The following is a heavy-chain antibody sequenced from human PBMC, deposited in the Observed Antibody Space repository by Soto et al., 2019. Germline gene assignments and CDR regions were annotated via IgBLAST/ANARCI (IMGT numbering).Heavy chain of an antibody. D-gene: IGHD1-26*01. CDR3: ARENSPQTGSYYDF. Sequence: ASVKVSCKASGYSFTAHSIHWVRQAPGQRLEWMGWVTAARGNTDYSQKFRGRVTITRDTYASTAYMELSNLRSEDTAFYYCARENSPQTGSYYDFWGQGTLVTVSS. V-gene: IGHV1-3*01. J-gene: IGHJ4*02. CDR1: GYSFTAHS. CDR2: VTAARGNT.